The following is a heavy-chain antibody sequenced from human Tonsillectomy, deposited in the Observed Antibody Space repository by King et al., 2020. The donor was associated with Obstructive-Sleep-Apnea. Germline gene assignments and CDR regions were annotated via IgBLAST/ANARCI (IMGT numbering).Heavy chain of an antibody. J-gene: IGHJ4*01. CDR2: INHSGST. D-gene: IGHD6-25*01. V-gene: IGHV4-34*01. CDR3: AGFVATAGY. CDR1: GGSFSGYY. Sequence: VQLQQWGAGLLKPSESLSLTCAVYGGSFSGYYWSWIRQPPGKGLEWIGGINHSGSTNYNPSLKSRVAISVDTSKNQFSLKLRSVTAADTAVYYCAGFVATAGYWGQGTLVTVSS.